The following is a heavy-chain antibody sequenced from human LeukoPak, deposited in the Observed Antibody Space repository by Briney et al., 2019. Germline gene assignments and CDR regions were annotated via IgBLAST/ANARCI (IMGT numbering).Heavy chain of an antibody. J-gene: IGHJ4*02. CDR2: ISGSGGST. V-gene: IGHV3-23*01. Sequence: GGSLRLSCAASGFTFSSYAMSWVRQAPGKGLEWVSAISGSGGSTYYADSVKGRFTISRDNSKNTLYLQMNSLRAEDTAVYYCAKEGYRAYIVVVTAIDYWGQGTLVTVSS. CDR1: GFTFSSYA. CDR3: AKEGYRAYIVVVTAIDY. D-gene: IGHD2-21*02.